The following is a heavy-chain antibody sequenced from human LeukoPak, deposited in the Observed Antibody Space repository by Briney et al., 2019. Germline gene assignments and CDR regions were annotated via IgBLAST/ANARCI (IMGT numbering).Heavy chain of an antibody. CDR3: ARHSRIAARNWFDP. V-gene: IGHV4-39*01. Sequence: SETLSLTSTVSGGSISSSSYYWGWIRQPPGKGLEWIGSIYYSGSTYYNPSLKSRVTISVDTSKNQFSLKLSSVTAADTAVYYCARHSRIAARNWFDPWGQGTLVTVSS. J-gene: IGHJ5*02. D-gene: IGHD6-6*01. CDR1: GGSISSSSYY. CDR2: IYYSGST.